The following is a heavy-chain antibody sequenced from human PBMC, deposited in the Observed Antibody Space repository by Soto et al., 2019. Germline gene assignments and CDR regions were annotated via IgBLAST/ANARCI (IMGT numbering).Heavy chain of an antibody. CDR2: INSDGTIT. D-gene: IGHD3-16*02. V-gene: IGHV3-74*01. J-gene: IGHJ4*02. CDR1: GFTFISYW. CDR3: VRYSRTVGGSYRPDY. Sequence: PWGSLRLSCAASGFTFISYWMHWFRQFAYKGLVWVSRINSDGTITNYADAVKGRFTISRDNVKNTLYLQMNSLRAEDTAVYYCVRYSRTVGGSYRPDYWGQGTLVTVSS.